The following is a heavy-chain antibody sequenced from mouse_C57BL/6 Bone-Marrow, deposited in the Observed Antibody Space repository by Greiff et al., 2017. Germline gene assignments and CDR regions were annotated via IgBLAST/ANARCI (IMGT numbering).Heavy chain of an antibody. J-gene: IGHJ2*01. Sequence: EVQGVESGGDLVKPGGSLKLSCAASGFTFSSYGMSWVRQTPDKRLEWVATISSGGSYTYYPDSVKGRFTISRDTAKNTLYLQMSSLKSEDTAMYYCARHDYCGQGTTRTVSS. CDR2: ISSGGSYT. V-gene: IGHV5-6*01. CDR3: ARHDY. CDR1: GFTFSSYG.